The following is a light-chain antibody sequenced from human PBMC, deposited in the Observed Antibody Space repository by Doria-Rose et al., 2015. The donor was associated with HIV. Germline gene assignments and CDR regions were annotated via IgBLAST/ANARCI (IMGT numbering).Light chain of an antibody. CDR3: HQYGTSWT. CDR2: DGS. Sequence: EIVMTQSPGTLSLSPGEGATLSCGASQSFSSTYLAWYQQIPGQAPSLLIYDGSTRATGIPDRFSASWSGTDFTLTINRLEPEDFALYYCHQYGTSWTFGQETKVEI. J-gene: IGKJ1*01. CDR1: QSFSSTY. V-gene: IGKV3-20*01.